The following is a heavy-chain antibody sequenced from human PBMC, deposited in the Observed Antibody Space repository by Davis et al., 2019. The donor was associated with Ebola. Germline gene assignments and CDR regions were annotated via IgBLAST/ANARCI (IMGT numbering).Heavy chain of an antibody. CDR3: AREKVSGWYYFDY. V-gene: IGHV4-59*01. Sequence: SETLSLTCTVSGGSITSYYWHWIRQPPGKGLEWIGYIYHSGSINYNPSLKSRVTISVDTSKNQFSLNLRSVTAADTAVYYCAREKVSGWYYFDYWGQGTLVTVSS. D-gene: IGHD6-19*01. CDR1: GGSITSYY. CDR2: IYHSGSI. J-gene: IGHJ4*02.